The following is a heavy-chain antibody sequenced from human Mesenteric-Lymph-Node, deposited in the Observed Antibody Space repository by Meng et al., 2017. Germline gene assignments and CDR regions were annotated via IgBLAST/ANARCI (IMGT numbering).Heavy chain of an antibody. J-gene: IGHJ3*02. CDR1: GFTFSRYW. V-gene: IGHV3-74*01. Sequence: GGSLRLSCAASGFTFSRYWMHWVRQAPGKGLVWVSRTNDDESTTNYADSVKGRFTISRDKSNNRLYLQMNSLKVEDTAVYYCARDPYTSHWFLAFDIWGQGTVVTVSS. CDR2: TNDDESTT. D-gene: IGHD3-9*01. CDR3: ARDPYTSHWFLAFDI.